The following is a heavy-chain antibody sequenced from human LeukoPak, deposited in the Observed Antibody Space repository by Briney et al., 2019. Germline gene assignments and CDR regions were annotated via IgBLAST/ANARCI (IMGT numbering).Heavy chain of an antibody. J-gene: IGHJ6*03. CDR2: ISAYNGHR. Sequence: ASVKVSCKASGYTFTSYGISWVRQAPGQGLEWLGCISAYNGHRNYAQKVQGRVTVTTDTSTSTAYMELRSLRSDDTAVYYCARDHVVVAAATYYYYYMDVWGKGTTVTVSS. V-gene: IGHV1-18*01. CDR3: ARDHVVVAAATYYYYYMDV. D-gene: IGHD2-15*01. CDR1: GYTFTSYG.